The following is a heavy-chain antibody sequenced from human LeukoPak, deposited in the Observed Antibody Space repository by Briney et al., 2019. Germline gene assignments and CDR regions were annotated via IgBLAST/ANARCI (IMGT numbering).Heavy chain of an antibody. CDR2: IRYDGDNK. J-gene: IGHJ4*02. CDR3: AKEGTAMVNDY. Sequence: PGGSLRLSCAASGFTLSDSGMHWVRQAPGKGLEWVAFIRYDGDNKDYADSVKGRFTISRHNSKNTLYLQMNGLRAEDTAVYFCAKEGTAMVNDYWGQGTLVTVSS. D-gene: IGHD5-18*01. CDR1: GFTLSDSG. V-gene: IGHV3-30*02.